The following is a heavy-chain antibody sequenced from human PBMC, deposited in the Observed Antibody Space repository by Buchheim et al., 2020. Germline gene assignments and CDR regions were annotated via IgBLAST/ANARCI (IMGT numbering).Heavy chain of an antibody. Sequence: QLQLQESGPGLVKPSETLSLTCTVSGGSISSSSYYWGWIRQPPGKGLEWIGSIYYSGSTYYNPSLKSRVTISVDTSKNQFSLKLSSVTAADTAVYYCARHGISNSNQGYDNWFDPWGQGTL. D-gene: IGHD4-11*01. V-gene: IGHV4-39*01. CDR2: IYYSGST. CDR1: GGSISSSSYY. CDR3: ARHGISNSNQGYDNWFDP. J-gene: IGHJ5*02.